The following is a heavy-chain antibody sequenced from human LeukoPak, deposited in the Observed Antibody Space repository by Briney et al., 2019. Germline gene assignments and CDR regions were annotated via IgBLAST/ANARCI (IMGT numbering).Heavy chain of an antibody. CDR3: ARDLDYGGSSIWYFDL. Sequence: PSETLSLTCTVSGGSISSFYWSWIRQPPGKGLEWIGYIYYRGNTQYNPSLKSRVTISVDTSKNQFSLRLTSVTAADTAVYYCARDLDYGGSSIWYFDLWGRGTPVTVSS. D-gene: IGHD4-23*01. V-gene: IGHV4-59*01. CDR2: IYYRGNT. CDR1: GGSISSFY. J-gene: IGHJ2*01.